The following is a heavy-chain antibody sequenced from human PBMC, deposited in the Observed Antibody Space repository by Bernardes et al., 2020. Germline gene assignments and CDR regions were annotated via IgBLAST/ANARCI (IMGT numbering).Heavy chain of an antibody. V-gene: IGHV3-23*01. D-gene: IGHD3-16*01. CDR3: TKAPMITFGGVVIPDY. CDR2: LSGSGATK. J-gene: IGHJ4*02. CDR1: GFTFCNYV. Sequence: GGSLRLSCAASGFTFCNYVMSWVRQAPGKGLEWVSALSGSGATKYYADSVKGRFTVSRDNSKNTLFLAMNSLRPEDTAIYYCTKAPMITFGGVVIPDYWGRGTQVTVSS.